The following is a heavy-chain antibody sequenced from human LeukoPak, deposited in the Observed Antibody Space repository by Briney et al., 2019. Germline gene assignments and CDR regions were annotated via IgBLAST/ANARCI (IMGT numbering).Heavy chain of an antibody. Sequence: PGGSLRLSCAASGFTFNDYSMNWVRQAPGKGLEWISYISTTSTTVFYADSVKGRFTVSRDNDKNSLHLQVNSLRHEDTAIYYCARVRGGSYYYAMDVWGQGTTVTVSS. D-gene: IGHD3-16*01. J-gene: IGHJ6*02. CDR2: ISTTSTTV. V-gene: IGHV3-48*02. CDR3: ARVRGGSYYYAMDV. CDR1: GFTFNDYS.